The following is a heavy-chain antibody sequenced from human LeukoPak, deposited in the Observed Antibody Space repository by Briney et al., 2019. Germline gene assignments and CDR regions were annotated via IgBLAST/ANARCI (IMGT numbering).Heavy chain of an antibody. D-gene: IGHD6-19*01. CDR3: ARGSGWLDY. Sequence: GGSLRLSCAASGFSFSRHSLTWVRQAPGKGLQWVATINHDGSEKDYVDSVKGRFTISRDNAENSLYLQLNSLRAEDTAIYYCARGSGWLDYWGQGTLVSVSS. CDR1: GFSFSRHS. J-gene: IGHJ4*02. V-gene: IGHV3-7*03. CDR2: INHDGSEK.